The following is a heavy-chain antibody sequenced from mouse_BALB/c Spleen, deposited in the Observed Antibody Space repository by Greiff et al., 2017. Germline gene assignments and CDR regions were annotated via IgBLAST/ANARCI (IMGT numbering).Heavy chain of an antibody. V-gene: IGHV1-54*01. CDR3: AREGYGSFDY. Sequence: QVQLQQSGAELVRPGTSVKVSCKASGYAFTNYLIEWVKQRPGQGLEWIGVINPGSGGTNYNEKFKGKATLTADKSSSTAYMQLSSLTSDDSAVYFCAREGYGSFDYWGQGTTLTVSS. CDR1: GYAFTNYL. J-gene: IGHJ2*01. D-gene: IGHD2-10*02. CDR2: INPGSGGT.